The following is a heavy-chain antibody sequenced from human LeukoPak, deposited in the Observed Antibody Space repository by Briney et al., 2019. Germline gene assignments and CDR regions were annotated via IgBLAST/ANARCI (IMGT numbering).Heavy chain of an antibody. D-gene: IGHD5-18*01. CDR1: GGSFSGYY. CDR2: VYYSGSS. Sequence: PSETLSLTCAVYGGSFSGYYWSWIRQPPGKGLEWIGSVYYSGSSYYNPSLKSRVTISVDTSKNQFSLKLSSVTAADTAVYYCARHGERGYSYGHDYWGQGTLVTVSS. CDR3: ARHGERGYSYGHDY. J-gene: IGHJ4*02. V-gene: IGHV4-34*01.